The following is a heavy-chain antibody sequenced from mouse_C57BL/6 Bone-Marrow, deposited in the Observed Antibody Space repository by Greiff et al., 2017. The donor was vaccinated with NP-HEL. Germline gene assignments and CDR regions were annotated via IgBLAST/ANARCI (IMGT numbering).Heavy chain of an antibody. CDR2: ISSGGDYI. V-gene: IGHV5-9-1*02. CDR1: GFTFSSYA. J-gene: IGHJ2*01. Sequence: DVHLVESGEGLVKPGGSLKLSCAASGFTFSSYAMSWVRQTPEKRLEWVAYISSGGDYIYYADTVKGRFTISRDNARNTLYLQMSSLKSEDTAMYYCTVYYGSSDYWGQGTTLTVSS. D-gene: IGHD1-1*01. CDR3: TVYYGSSDY.